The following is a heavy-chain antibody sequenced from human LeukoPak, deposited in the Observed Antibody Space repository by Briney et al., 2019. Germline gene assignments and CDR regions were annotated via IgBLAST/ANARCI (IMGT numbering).Heavy chain of an antibody. D-gene: IGHD3-9*01. CDR2: INRDGSGT. CDR3: ARAPLRYFEPYYGMDV. CDR1: GFTFNSYW. V-gene: IGHV3-74*03. J-gene: IGHJ6*02. Sequence: QSGGSLRLSCAAPGFTFNSYWMDWVRQAPGKGLVWVSRINRDGSGTTYADSVKGRFTISRDNAKNTVYLQMNSLGAEDTAVYYCARAPLRYFEPYYGMDVWGQGTTVGVSS.